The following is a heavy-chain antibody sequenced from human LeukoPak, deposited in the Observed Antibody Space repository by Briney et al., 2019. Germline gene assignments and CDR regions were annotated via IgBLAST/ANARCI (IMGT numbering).Heavy chain of an antibody. J-gene: IGHJ4*02. Sequence: GGSLRLSCAASGFTFSSYEMNWVRQAPGKGREWVSYISSSGSTIYYADSVKGRFTISRDNAKNSLYLQMSSPRAEDTAVYYCARDSAHYDSSGYPDYWGQGTLVTVSS. CDR2: ISSSGSTI. D-gene: IGHD3-22*01. V-gene: IGHV3-48*03. CDR3: ARDSAHYDSSGYPDY. CDR1: GFTFSSYE.